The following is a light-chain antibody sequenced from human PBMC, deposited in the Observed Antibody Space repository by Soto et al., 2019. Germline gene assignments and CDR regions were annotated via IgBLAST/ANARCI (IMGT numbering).Light chain of an antibody. CDR3: QQHGTSPIT. V-gene: IGKV1-9*01. CDR2: AAS. J-gene: IGKJ5*01. Sequence: EIVLTQATAILSSSAGDRATITCRASQGISTYLAWYQQKPGRAPNLLIYAASTLQSDVPARFSGSGSGTEFTLTISSLQPEDFATYYCQQHGTSPITFGQGTRLEIK. CDR1: QGISTY.